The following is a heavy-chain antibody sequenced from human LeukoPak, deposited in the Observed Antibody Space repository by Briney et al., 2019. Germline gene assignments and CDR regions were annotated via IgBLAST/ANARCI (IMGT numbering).Heavy chain of an antibody. D-gene: IGHD1-26*01. Sequence: GGSLRLSCAASGFTFSRYWMHWVRQVPGTGLVWVSRINRDGSIISYADSVRGRFTISRDNAKNTLYLQMNGLRAEDTAVYYCARNGLGEWELRHVWGQGTLVTVSS. V-gene: IGHV3-74*01. CDR2: INRDGSII. CDR3: ARNGLGEWELRHV. CDR1: GFTFSRYW. J-gene: IGHJ4*02.